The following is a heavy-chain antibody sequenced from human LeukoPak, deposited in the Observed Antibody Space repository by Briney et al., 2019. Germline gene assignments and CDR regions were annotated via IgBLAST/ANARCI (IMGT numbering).Heavy chain of an antibody. J-gene: IGHJ5*02. CDR3: ARVGPYIEVDP. CDR1: GGSFTTHF. CDR2: IYTSGDT. D-gene: IGHD5-12*01. V-gene: IGHV4-4*07. Sequence: PSETLSLTCSISGGSFTTHFWSWVRQPAGKGLEWIGRIYTSGDTDYNPSLKSRVTISVDTSKNQFSLQLSSLTASDTAVYYCARVGPYIEVDPWGQGTLVIVSS.